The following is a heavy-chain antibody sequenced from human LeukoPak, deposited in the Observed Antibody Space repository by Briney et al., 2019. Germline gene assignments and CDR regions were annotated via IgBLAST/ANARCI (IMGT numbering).Heavy chain of an antibody. Sequence: SETLSLTCTVSGGSISSYYWSWIRQPPGKGLEGIGYIYYSGSTNYNPSLKSRVTISVDTSKNQFSLKLSSVTAADTAVYYCARLGTYYYDSSGYYWAYYFDYWGQGTLVTVSS. CDR2: IYYSGST. CDR1: GGSISSYY. CDR3: ARLGTYYYDSSGYYWAYYFDY. J-gene: IGHJ4*02. V-gene: IGHV4-59*08. D-gene: IGHD3-22*01.